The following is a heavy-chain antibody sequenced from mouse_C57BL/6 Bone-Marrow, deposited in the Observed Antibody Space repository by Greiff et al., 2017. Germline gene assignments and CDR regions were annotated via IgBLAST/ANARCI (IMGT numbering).Heavy chain of an antibody. Sequence: VQLKQSGPVLVKPGASVKMSCKASGYTFTDYYMTWVKQSHGKSLEWIGVINPYNGGTSYNQKFKGKATLTVDKSSSTAYMELNSLTSEDSAVYYWAGWLGGEEGYFDYWGQGTTLTVSS. D-gene: IGHD4-1*01. CDR1: GYTFTDYY. J-gene: IGHJ2*01. CDR3: AGWLGGEEGYFDY. CDR2: INPYNGGT. V-gene: IGHV1-19*01.